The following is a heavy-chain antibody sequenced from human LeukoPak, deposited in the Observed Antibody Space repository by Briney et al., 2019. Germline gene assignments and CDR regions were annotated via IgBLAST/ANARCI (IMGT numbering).Heavy chain of an antibody. J-gene: IGHJ4*02. V-gene: IGHV3-30-3*01. Sequence: PGGSLTLSCAASGFTFSSYAMHWVRQAPGKGLEWVAVISYDGSNKYYADSVKGRFTISRDNSKNTLYLQMNSLRAEDTAVYYCARDGSTYGTRWGQGTLVTVSS. D-gene: IGHD1-7*01. CDR3: ARDGSTYGTR. CDR1: GFTFSSYA. CDR2: ISYDGSNK.